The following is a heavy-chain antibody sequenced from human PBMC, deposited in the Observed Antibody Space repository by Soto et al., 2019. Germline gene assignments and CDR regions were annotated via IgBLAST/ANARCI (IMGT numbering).Heavy chain of an antibody. J-gene: IGHJ4*02. V-gene: IGHV4-59*08. Sequence: PSETLSLTCTVSGGSISSYYWSWIRQPPGKGLEWIGYIYYSGSTNYNPSLKSRVTISVDTSKNQFSLQLSSVTAADTAVYYCARHGTMQWLAQYYFDYWGQGTLVTVSS. D-gene: IGHD6-19*01. CDR2: IYYSGST. CDR1: GGSISSYY. CDR3: ARHGTMQWLAQYYFDY.